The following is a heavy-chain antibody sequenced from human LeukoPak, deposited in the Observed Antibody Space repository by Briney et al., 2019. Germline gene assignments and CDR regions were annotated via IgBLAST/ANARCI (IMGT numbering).Heavy chain of an antibody. CDR1: GGSISSSSYY. CDR2: IYYSGST. J-gene: IGHJ5*02. CDR3: ARDAYGYCSGGSCHNWFDP. Sequence: SETLSLTCTVSGGSISSSSYYWGWIRQPPGKGLEWIGSIYYSGSTNYNPSLKSRVTISVDTSKNQFSLKLSSVTAADTAVYYCARDAYGYCSGGSCHNWFDPWGQGTLVTVSS. V-gene: IGHV4-39*07. D-gene: IGHD2-15*01.